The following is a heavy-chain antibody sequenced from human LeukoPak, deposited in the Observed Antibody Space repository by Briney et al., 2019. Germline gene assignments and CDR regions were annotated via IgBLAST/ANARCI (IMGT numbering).Heavy chain of an antibody. D-gene: IGHD6-13*01. V-gene: IGHV3-23*01. Sequence: GGSLRLSCVASGFTFSSTTMGWVRQAPGRGLEWVSSITAIDGRTYYADSVRGRFTISRDNSKNTVYLQLNSLRAGDTAIYYCAKDRRGPAAGTWYFDSWGQGTLVTVSS. CDR2: ITAIDGRT. CDR1: GFTFSSTT. J-gene: IGHJ4*02. CDR3: AKDRRGPAAGTWYFDS.